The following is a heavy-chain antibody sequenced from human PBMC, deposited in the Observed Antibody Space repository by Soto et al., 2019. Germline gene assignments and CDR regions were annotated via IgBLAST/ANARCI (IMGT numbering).Heavy chain of an antibody. CDR2: VYSNGNT. CDR3: ARASYFRPSGSYYFVS. D-gene: IGHD3-10*01. Sequence: PSETLSLTCTVTDDSLTTNKYAWTWIRQNPEKCLEWIGYVYSNGNTRSSPSLQSRVSMSVDTSKSHFSLRLSSVTAADTAVYFCARASYFRPSGSYYFVSWGQGTLVTVYS. J-gene: IGHJ4*02. CDR1: DDSLTTNKYA. V-gene: IGHV4-31*03.